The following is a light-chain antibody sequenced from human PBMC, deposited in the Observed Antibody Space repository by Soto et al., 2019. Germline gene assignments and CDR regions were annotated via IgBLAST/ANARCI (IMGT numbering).Light chain of an antibody. J-gene: IGKJ1*01. CDR2: GAS. Sequence: EIVMTQSPATLSVSPGERDTLSCRASQSVSSNLAWYQQKPVQAPRLLIYGASTRATGIPARFSGSGSGTEFTLTISSLQSEDFAVYYCQQYNNWPPWTFGQGTKVDIK. CDR1: QSVSSN. V-gene: IGKV3-15*01. CDR3: QQYNNWPPWT.